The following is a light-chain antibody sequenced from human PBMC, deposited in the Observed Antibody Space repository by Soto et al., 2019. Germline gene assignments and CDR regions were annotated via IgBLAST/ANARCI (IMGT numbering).Light chain of an antibody. CDR2: EAS. CDR3: QQRSSWPLT. CDR1: QSVRAY. Sequence: IFLTQSPDTLSLSPGERATLSCRASQSVRAYLAWYQQKPGQAPRLLIYEASNRATGIPARFSGSGSGTDFTLTISSLEPEDFAVYYCQQRSSWPLTFGGGTKVEIK. J-gene: IGKJ4*01. V-gene: IGKV3-11*01.